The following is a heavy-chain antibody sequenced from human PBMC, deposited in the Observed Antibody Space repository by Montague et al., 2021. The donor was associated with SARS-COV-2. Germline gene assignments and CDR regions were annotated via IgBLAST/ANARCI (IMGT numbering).Heavy chain of an antibody. CDR2: IYHTGGT. Sequence: SETLSLTCVVSNGSISSDEWWSWVRQAPGKGLEWIGEIYHTGGTNYNPSLRSRVTILVDKSKNQFSLKLVSVTAADTAVYYCARLGGLIGRPSAGYNWFDPWGQGTLVTVSS. V-gene: IGHV4-4*02. CDR1: NGSISSDEW. CDR3: ARLGGLIGRPSAGYNWFDP. D-gene: IGHD3-22*01. J-gene: IGHJ5*02.